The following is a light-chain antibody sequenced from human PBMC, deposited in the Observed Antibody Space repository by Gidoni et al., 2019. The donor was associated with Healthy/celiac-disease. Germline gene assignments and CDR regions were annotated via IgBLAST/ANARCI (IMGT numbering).Light chain of an antibody. CDR1: QSVSSSY. V-gene: IGKV3-20*01. J-gene: IGKJ3*01. CDR2: GAS. Sequence: VFTQSPGTLSLSPGESATLSCRASQSVSSSYLAWYQQKPGQAPRLLIYGASSRATGIPDRFSGSGSGTDFTLTISRLEPEDFAVYYCQKYGSSITFGPGTKVDIK. CDR3: QKYGSSIT.